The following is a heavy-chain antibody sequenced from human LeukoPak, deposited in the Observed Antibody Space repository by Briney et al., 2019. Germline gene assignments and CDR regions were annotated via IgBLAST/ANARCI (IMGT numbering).Heavy chain of an antibody. CDR3: AKGSHYDILTGSLDY. CDR2: ISWNSGSI. J-gene: IGHJ4*02. D-gene: IGHD3-9*01. V-gene: IGHV3-9*01. Sequence: GGSLRLSCAASGFTFGDYAMHWVRQAPGKGLEWVSGISWNSGSIGYADSVKGRFTISRDNAKNSLYLQMNSLRAEDTALYYCAKGSHYDILTGSLDYWGQGTLVTVSS. CDR1: GFTFGDYA.